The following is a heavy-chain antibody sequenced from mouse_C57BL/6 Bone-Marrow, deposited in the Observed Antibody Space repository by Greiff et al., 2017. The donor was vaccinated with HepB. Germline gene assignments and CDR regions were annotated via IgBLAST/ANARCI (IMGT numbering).Heavy chain of an antibody. Sequence: QVQLQQSGAELVKPGASVKMPCKASGYTFTSYWITWVKQRPGQGLEWIGDIYPGSGSTNYNEKFKSKATLTVDTSSSTAYMQLSSLTSEDSAVYYCASPGSSYHWYVDVWGTGTTVTVSS. CDR3: ASPGSSYHWYVDV. D-gene: IGHD1-1*01. V-gene: IGHV1-55*01. CDR2: IYPGSGST. J-gene: IGHJ1*03. CDR1: GYTFTSYW.